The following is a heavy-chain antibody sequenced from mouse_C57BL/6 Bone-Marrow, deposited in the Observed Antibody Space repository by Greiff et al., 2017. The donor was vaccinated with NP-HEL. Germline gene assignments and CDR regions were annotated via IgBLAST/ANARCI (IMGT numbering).Heavy chain of an antibody. J-gene: IGHJ1*03. CDR3: APITTVVAPHWYFDV. D-gene: IGHD1-1*01. V-gene: IGHV1-7*01. CDR2: INPSSGYT. Sequence: VQRVESGAELAKPGASVKLSCKASGYTFTSYWMHWVKQRPGQGLEWIGYINPSSGYTKYNQKFKDKATLTADKSSSTAYMQLSSLTYEDSAVYYCAPITTVVAPHWYFDVWGTGTTVTVSS. CDR1: GYTFTSYW.